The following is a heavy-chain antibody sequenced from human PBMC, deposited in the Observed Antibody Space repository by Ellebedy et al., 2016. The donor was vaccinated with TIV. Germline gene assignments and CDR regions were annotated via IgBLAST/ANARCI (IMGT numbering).Heavy chain of an antibody. V-gene: IGHV3-30*18. Sequence: GESLKISCAASGFTFSTYGMHWVRQAPGKGLEWVAVISYDGSRVYYPDSVKGRFTISRDNSRNTLYLQMNSLRPEDTAVYYCAKDPKFWSGYSDKWGQGTLVTASS. CDR3: AKDPKFWSGYSDK. J-gene: IGHJ4*02. D-gene: IGHD3-3*01. CDR2: ISYDGSRV. CDR1: GFTFSTYG.